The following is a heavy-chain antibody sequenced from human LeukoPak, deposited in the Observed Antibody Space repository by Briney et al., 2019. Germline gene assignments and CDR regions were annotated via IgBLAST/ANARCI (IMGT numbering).Heavy chain of an antibody. J-gene: IGHJ5*02. CDR1: GGAFSSYT. D-gene: IGHD1-26*01. CDR2: IIPILGIA. CDR3: ARDLRGYSGSYYWFDP. V-gene: IGHV1-69*04. Sequence: SVKVSCKASGGAFSSYTISWVRQAPGQGLEWMGRIIPILGIANYAQKFQGRVTITADKSTSTAYMELSSLRSEDTAVYYCARDLRGYSGSYYWFDPWGQGTLVTVSS.